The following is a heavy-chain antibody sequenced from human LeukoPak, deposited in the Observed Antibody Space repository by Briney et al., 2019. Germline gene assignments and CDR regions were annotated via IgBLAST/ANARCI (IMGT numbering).Heavy chain of an antibody. D-gene: IGHD3-3*01. V-gene: IGHV4-59*01. Sequence: SETLSLTCTVSGGSISSYYWSWIRQPPGKGLEWIGYIYYSGSTNYNPSLKSRVTISVDTSKNQFSLKLSSVTAADTAVYYCARDARFLEWFHESPDWFDPWGQGTLVTVSS. CDR3: ARDARFLEWFHESPDWFDP. CDR1: GGSISSYY. J-gene: IGHJ5*02. CDR2: IYYSGST.